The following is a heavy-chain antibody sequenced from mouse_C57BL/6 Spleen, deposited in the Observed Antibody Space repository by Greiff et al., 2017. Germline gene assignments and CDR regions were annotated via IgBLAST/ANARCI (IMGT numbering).Heavy chain of an antibody. D-gene: IGHD1-1*01. CDR2: INPYNGGT. CDR1: GYTFTDYY. Sequence: VQLKQSGPVLVKPGASVKMSCKASGYTFTDYYMNWVKQSHGKSLEWIGVINPYNGGTSYNQKFKGKATLTVDKSSSTAYMELNSLTSEDSAVYYCARYGSSYKYFDVWGTGTTVTVSS. CDR3: ARYGSSYKYFDV. V-gene: IGHV1-19*01. J-gene: IGHJ1*03.